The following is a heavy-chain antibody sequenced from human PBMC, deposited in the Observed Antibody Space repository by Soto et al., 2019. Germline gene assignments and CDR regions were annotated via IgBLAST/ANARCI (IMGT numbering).Heavy chain of an antibody. CDR1: GGSFSGYY. CDR3: ARGYCTNGECSAHYYYGMDA. V-gene: IGHV4-34*01. CDR2: INHGGST. J-gene: IGHJ6*04. D-gene: IGHD2-8*01. Sequence: SETLALTCAVCGGSFSGYYWSWIRQHPGKGLEWIGEINHGGSTNYNPSLKSRVTISVDTSKNQFSLKLSSVTAADTAVYYCARGYCTNGECSAHYYYGMDALGKGTKVAVSS.